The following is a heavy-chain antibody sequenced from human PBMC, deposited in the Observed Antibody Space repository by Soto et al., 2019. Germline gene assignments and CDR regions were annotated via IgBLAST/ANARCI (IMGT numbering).Heavy chain of an antibody. D-gene: IGHD3-9*01. J-gene: IGHJ4*02. V-gene: IGHV4-59*01. CDR2: ANYSGST. CDR3: ARVVRDYDIVTGYYIGQYFDF. CDR1: GASITIYY. Sequence: SETLSLTCTVSGASITIYYWNWIRQPPGKALEWIGDANYSGSTNYNPSLKSRVTISVDKSKNQFSLKMSSVTAADTAVYYCARVVRDYDIVTGYYIGQYFDFCSQGTRVIVSS.